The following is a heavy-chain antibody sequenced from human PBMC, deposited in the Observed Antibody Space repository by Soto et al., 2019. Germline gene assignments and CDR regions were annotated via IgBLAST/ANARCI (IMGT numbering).Heavy chain of an antibody. Sequence: EVQLVESGGGLVTPGGSLRLSVTGIGFSFSPPWRNWVGQAQGKGLEWVGRMKSYRGGGTTDYAATVQGRFTISRDDSKNTLYLQMNSLKFEDTALYFCIWQQDFYYGKAVWGQGTTVTVSS. V-gene: IGHV3-15*07. CDR2: MKSYRGGGTT. D-gene: IGHD6-13*01. CDR3: IWQQDFYYGKAV. CDR1: GFSFSPPW. J-gene: IGHJ6*02.